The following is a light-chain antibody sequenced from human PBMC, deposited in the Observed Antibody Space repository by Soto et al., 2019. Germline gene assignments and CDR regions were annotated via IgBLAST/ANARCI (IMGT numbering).Light chain of an antibody. CDR1: QDISSF. J-gene: IGKJ5*01. CDR2: AAS. CDR3: QQLNSYPLT. V-gene: IGKV1-8*01. Sequence: AIRMTQSPSSFSASIGDRVTITCRASQDISSFLAWYQQKPGEAPKLLIYAASTLQSGVPSRFSGSGSGTDFTLTISSLQPEDFATYFCQQLNSYPLTFGQGTRLEIK.